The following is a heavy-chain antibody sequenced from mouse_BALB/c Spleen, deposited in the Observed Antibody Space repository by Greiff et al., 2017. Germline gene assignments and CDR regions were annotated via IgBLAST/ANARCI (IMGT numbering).Heavy chain of an antibody. CDR1: GFTFSSFG. Sequence: DVHLVESGGGLVQPGGSRKLSCAASGFTFSSFGMHWVRQAPEKGLEWVAYISSGSSTIYYADTVKGRFTISRDNPKNTLFLQMTSLRSEDTAMYYCARLSYGLDYWGQGTTLTVSS. J-gene: IGHJ2*01. CDR2: ISSGSSTI. D-gene: IGHD1-2*01. V-gene: IGHV5-17*02. CDR3: ARLSYGLDY.